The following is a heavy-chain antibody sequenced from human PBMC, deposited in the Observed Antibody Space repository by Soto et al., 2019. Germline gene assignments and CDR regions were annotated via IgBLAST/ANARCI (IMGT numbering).Heavy chain of an antibody. CDR1: GLTFTKAW. CDR2: IKSKADGETT. Sequence: EVHLVESGGDLVKPGGSLRLSCAASGLTFTKAWMNWVRQAPGKGLEWVGRIKSKADGETTEYAAPVRGRFTISRDDSKNTLYLQMNSLETDDTGVYYCTTHTITRHFELWGRGTLVTVSS. CDR3: TTHTITRHFEL. V-gene: IGHV3-15*07. D-gene: IGHD1-20*01. J-gene: IGHJ2*01.